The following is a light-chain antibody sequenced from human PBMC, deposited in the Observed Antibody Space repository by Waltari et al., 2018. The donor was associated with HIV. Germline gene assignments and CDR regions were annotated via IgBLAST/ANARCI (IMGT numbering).Light chain of an antibody. CDR2: RNI. J-gene: IGLJ3*02. V-gene: IGLV1-47*01. CDR1: RSDIGTNS. CDR3: ASWDDSLGGRWV. Sequence: QSVLTPPPSTSGTPGQTVTISCSGTRSDIGTNSVYWYQQVPGTAPKLLIYRNIQRPSGVPARFSGSKSGTSASLAISGLRSEDEAHYHCASWDDSLGGRWVFGGGTKLTVL.